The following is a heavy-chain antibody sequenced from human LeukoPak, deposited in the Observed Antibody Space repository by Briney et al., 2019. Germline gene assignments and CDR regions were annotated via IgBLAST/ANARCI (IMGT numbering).Heavy chain of an antibody. J-gene: IGHJ4*02. CDR1: GGSIRSSSYY. CDR3: ARDVGARLPGY. D-gene: IGHD1-26*01. V-gene: IGHV4-39*07. Sequence: SETLSLTCTVSGGSIRSSSYYWGWIRQPPGKGLEWIGSIYYSGSTYYNPSLKSRVTISVDKSRNQFSLKLSSVTAADTALYYCARDVGARLPGYWGQGILVTVSS. CDR2: IYYSGST.